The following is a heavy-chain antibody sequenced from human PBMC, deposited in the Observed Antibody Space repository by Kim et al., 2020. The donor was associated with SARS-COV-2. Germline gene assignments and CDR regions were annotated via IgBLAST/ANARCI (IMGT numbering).Heavy chain of an antibody. CDR1: GYTFTSYD. V-gene: IGHV1-8*01. J-gene: IGHJ6*02. D-gene: IGHD6-13*01. Sequence: ASVKVSCKASGYTFTSYDINWVRQATGQGLEWMGWMNPNSGNTGYAQKFQGRVTMTRNTSISTAYMELSSLRSEDTAVYYCARWALIAAAPRYYYYGMDVWGQGTTVTVSS. CDR3: ARWALIAAAPRYYYYGMDV. CDR2: MNPNSGNT.